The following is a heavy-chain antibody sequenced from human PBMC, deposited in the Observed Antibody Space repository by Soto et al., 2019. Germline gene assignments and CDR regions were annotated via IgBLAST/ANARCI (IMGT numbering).Heavy chain of an antibody. J-gene: IGHJ4*02. Sequence: QVQLQESGPGLVKPSQTLSLTCTVSGGSITSSGYYWSWTRQHPGAGLEWIGFTSNGGSTSYNPSLKSRVTISVDTSSNQFSLNLKSVTAADTAVYYCARGGGSTKVDYWGQGTLVTVSP. V-gene: IGHV4-31*03. CDR1: GGSITSSGYY. CDR2: TSNGGST. D-gene: IGHD2-2*01. CDR3: ARGGGSTKVDY.